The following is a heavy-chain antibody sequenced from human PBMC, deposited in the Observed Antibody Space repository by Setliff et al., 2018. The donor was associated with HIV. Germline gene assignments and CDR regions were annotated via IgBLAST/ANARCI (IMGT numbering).Heavy chain of an antibody. CDR3: ARDRAAYCGGDCYPDAFDI. J-gene: IGHJ3*02. V-gene: IGHV1-3*01. Sequence: SVKVSCKASGYPFTSYAMHWVRQAPGQRLEWMGWINAGNGNTKYSQKFQGRVTITRDTSARTAYMELSSLRSEDTAVYYCARDRAAYCGGDCYPDAFDIWVQGTMVTVSS. CDR1: GYPFTSYA. D-gene: IGHD2-21*02. CDR2: INAGNGNT.